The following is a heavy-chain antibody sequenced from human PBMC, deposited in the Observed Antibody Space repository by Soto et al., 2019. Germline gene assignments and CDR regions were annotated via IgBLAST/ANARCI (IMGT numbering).Heavy chain of an antibody. Sequence: ASVKVSCKASGYTFTGYYMHWVRQAPGQGLEWMGWINPNSGGTNYAQKFQGRVTMTRDTSISTAYMELSRLRSDDTAVYYCARDRSIGYCSSTSWLNWFDPWGQGTLVTVSS. CDR2: INPNSGGT. CDR3: ARDRSIGYCSSTSWLNWFDP. J-gene: IGHJ5*02. D-gene: IGHD2-2*01. V-gene: IGHV1-2*02. CDR1: GYTFTGYY.